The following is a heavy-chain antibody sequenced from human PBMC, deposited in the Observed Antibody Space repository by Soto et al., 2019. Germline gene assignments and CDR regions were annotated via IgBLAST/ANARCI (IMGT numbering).Heavy chain of an antibody. V-gene: IGHV3-74*01. CDR3: ARAGTTGDYYYYYGMDV. D-gene: IGHD1-7*01. Sequence: GGSLRLSCAASGFTFSSYWMHWVRQAPGKGLVWVSRINSDGSSTSYADSVKGRFTISRDNAKNTLYLQMNSLRAEDTAVYYCARAGTTGDYYYYYGMDVWGQGTTVTVSS. J-gene: IGHJ6*02. CDR1: GFTFSSYW. CDR2: INSDGSST.